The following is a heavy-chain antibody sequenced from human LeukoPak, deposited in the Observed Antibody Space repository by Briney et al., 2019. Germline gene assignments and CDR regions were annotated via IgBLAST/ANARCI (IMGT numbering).Heavy chain of an antibody. V-gene: IGHV1-46*01. CDR2: INPSGGST. CDR1: GYTFTSYY. D-gene: IGHD2-2*01. J-gene: IGHJ3*02. Sequence: ASVKVSCKASGYTFTSYYMHWVRQAPGQGLEWMGIINPSGGSTSYAQKFQGRVTTTRDTSTSTVYMELSSLRSEDTAVYYCARGGHIVVVPAANDAFDIWGQGTMVTVSS. CDR3: ARGGHIVVVPAANDAFDI.